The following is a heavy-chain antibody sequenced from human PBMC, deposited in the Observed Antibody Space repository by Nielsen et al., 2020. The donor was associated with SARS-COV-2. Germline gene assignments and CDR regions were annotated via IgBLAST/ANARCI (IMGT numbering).Heavy chain of an antibody. V-gene: IGHV3-7*03. Sequence: GESLKISCAASGFTFSSYWMNWVRQAPGKGLEWVANIKQDGSEKYYGDSVKGRFTISRDNAKNSLYLQMNSLRAEDTALYYCVKGYSFGYYYYFLDVWGKGTTVAVSS. CDR3: VKGYSFGYYYYFLDV. CDR1: GFTFSSYW. D-gene: IGHD5-18*01. J-gene: IGHJ6*03. CDR2: IKQDGSEK.